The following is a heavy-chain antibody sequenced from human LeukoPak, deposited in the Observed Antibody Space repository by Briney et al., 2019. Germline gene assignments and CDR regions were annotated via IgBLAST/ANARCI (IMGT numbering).Heavy chain of an antibody. J-gene: IGHJ4*02. D-gene: IGHD6-13*01. CDR1: GFTFSSYS. CDR3: ARGDSSSWYYFDY. Sequence: GGSLRLSCAASGFTFSSYSMNWVRQAPGKGLEWVSSISSSSSYIYYADSVKGRFTTSRDNAKNSLYLQMNSLRAEDTAVYYCARGDSSSWYYFDYWGQGTLVTVSS. CDR2: ISSSSSYI. V-gene: IGHV3-21*01.